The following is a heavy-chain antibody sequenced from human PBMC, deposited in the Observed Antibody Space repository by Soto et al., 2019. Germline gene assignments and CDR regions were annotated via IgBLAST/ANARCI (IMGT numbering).Heavy chain of an antibody. CDR2: ISAYNGNT. CDR3: ARGVVVAATYYYGMDV. J-gene: IGHJ6*02. Sequence: ASVKVSCRASGYTFTSYGISWVRQAPGQGLEWMGWISAYNGNTNYAQKLQGRVTMTTDTSTSTAYMELRSLRSDDTAVYYCARGVVVAATYYYGMDVWGQGTTVTVSS. V-gene: IGHV1-18*04. D-gene: IGHD2-15*01. CDR1: GYTFTSYG.